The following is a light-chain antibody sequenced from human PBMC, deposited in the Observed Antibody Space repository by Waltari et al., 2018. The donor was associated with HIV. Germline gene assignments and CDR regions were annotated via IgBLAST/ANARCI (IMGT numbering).Light chain of an antibody. CDR1: SSNIGAGYD. CDR2: GDS. J-gene: IGLJ2*01. Sequence: QSVLTQPPSVSGAPGQRVTISCTGSSSNIGAGYDVHWYQHFPGTAPKPLIFGDSNRPSGFPDRFSGSKSGTSASLAITGLQAEDEADYYCQSYDTGLVFGGGTKLTVL. CDR3: QSYDTGLV. V-gene: IGLV1-40*01.